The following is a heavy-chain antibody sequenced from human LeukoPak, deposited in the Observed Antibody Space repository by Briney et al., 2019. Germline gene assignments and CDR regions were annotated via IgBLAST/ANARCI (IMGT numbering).Heavy chain of an antibody. D-gene: IGHD6-13*01. J-gene: IGHJ4*02. CDR2: ISAYNGNT. CDR1: GYTFTSYG. Sequence: ASVKVSCKASGYTFTSYGISWVRQAPGQGLEWMGWISAYNGNTNYAQKLQGRVTMTTDTSTSTAYMELRSLRAEDTAVYYCARDPSGSAADLGSVDWGQGTLVTVSS. CDR3: ARDPSGSAADLGSVD. V-gene: IGHV1-18*01.